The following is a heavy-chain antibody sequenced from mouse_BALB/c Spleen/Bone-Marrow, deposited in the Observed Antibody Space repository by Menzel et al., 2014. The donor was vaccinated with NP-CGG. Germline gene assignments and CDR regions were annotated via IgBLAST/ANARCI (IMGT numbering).Heavy chain of an antibody. Sequence: EVMLVESGGGLVQPGGSLTLSCTTSGFTFTDYYMSWVRQPPGKALEWLAFIRNKAYGYTTEYSASVRGPFTISRDNSQSILYLQMNTLRAEDSATYYCARFPMDYWGQGTSVTVSS. CDR3: ARFPMDY. CDR2: IRNKAYGYTT. V-gene: IGHV7-3*02. J-gene: IGHJ4*01. CDR1: GFTFTDYY.